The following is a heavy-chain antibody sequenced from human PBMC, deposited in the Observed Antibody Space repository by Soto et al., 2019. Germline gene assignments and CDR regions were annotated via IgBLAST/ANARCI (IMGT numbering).Heavy chain of an antibody. CDR3: ARLPKGSLVTA. CDR2: ISSNSDTT. J-gene: IGHJ4*02. CDR1: GFRFSDHS. V-gene: IGHV3-48*02. D-gene: IGHD2-21*02. Sequence: LVESGGDLVYPGGSLRLSCVASGFRFSDHSMNWVRQAPGKGLQWISYISSNSDTTYYADSVKGRFTVSRDNAKNALFLQMNSLRDDDTATCYCARLPKGSLVTAWGQGARVTVSS.